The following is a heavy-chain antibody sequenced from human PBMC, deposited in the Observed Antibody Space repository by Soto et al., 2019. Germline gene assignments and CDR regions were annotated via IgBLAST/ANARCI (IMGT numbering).Heavy chain of an antibody. V-gene: IGHV3-74*01. CDR1: GFTFSSYW. CDR2: INSDGSST. CDR3: ASVIPLGY. J-gene: IGHJ4*02. D-gene: IGHD2-21*01. Sequence: EVQLVESGGGLVQPGGSLRLSCAASGFTFSSYWMHWVRQAPGKGLVWVSSINSDGSSTSYADSVKGRFTISRDNAKNTLYLLINSLRAEDTAVYYCASVIPLGYWGQGTLVTVSS.